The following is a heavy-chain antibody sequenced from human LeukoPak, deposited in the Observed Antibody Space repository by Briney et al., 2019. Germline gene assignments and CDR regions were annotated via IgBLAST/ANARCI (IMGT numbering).Heavy chain of an antibody. J-gene: IGHJ6*03. Sequence: SETLSLTCTVSGGSISSSSYYWGWIRQPPGKGLEWIGSINYSGSTYYNPSLKSRVTISVDTSKNQCSLKLSSVTAADTAVYYCARLYGGNSFYYYYYVDVWGKGTTVTVSS. D-gene: IGHD4-23*01. CDR1: GGSISSSSYY. CDR2: INYSGST. CDR3: ARLYGGNSFYYYYYVDV. V-gene: IGHV4-39*01.